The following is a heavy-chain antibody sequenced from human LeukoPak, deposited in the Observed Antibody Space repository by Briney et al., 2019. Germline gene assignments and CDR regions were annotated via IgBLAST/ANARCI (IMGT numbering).Heavy chain of an antibody. D-gene: IGHD6-6*01. V-gene: IGHV3-11*04. CDR3: AKDREGYSSSSGPNDY. CDR2: ISSSGNTI. J-gene: IGHJ4*02. Sequence: GGSLRLSCAASGFTFSDYYMSWIRQAPGKGLEWVSYISSSGNTIYYADSVKGRFTISRDNAKNSLYLQMNSLRDEDTAVYYCAKDREGYSSSSGPNDYWGQGTLVTVSS. CDR1: GFTFSDYY.